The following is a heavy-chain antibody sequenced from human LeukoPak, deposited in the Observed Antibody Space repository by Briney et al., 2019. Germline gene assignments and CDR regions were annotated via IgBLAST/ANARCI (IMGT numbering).Heavy chain of an antibody. J-gene: IGHJ4*02. Sequence: ASVKVSCKASGYTFTSYGVSWVRQAPGQGLEWMGWISAYNGNTNYAQKLQGRVTMTTDTSTSTAYMELRSLRSDDTAVYYCARDRSLLWFGEPKLFDYWGQGTLVTVSS. D-gene: IGHD3-10*01. CDR3: ARDRSLLWFGEPKLFDY. CDR1: GYTFTSYG. V-gene: IGHV1-18*01. CDR2: ISAYNGNT.